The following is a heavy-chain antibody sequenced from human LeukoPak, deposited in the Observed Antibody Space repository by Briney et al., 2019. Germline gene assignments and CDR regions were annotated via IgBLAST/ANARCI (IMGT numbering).Heavy chain of an antibody. V-gene: IGHV3-23*01. Sequence: GGSLRLSCAASGFTFSSYAMSWVRQAPGKGLEWLAGISGMGGNTYYADSVKGRFTIPRDNSNNTLSRQVNSLRAEDTAVNYGARQSRGRWYVFDYWGQGTLVTVSS. D-gene: IGHD6-13*01. CDR2: ISGMGGNT. CDR3: ARQSRGRWYVFDY. CDR1: GFTFSSYA. J-gene: IGHJ4*02.